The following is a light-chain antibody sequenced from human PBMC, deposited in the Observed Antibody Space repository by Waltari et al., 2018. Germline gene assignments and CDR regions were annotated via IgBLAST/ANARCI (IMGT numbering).Light chain of an antibody. V-gene: IGLV2-23*02. J-gene: IGLJ2*01. CDR3: CSYAGASSVV. CDR1: SSDVGRYNL. Sequence: QSALTQPASVSGSPGQSITFSCTGTSSDVGRYNLVSWYQHHPGKAPKLMIYEVNKRPVGVVNRFSGPKSGNTASLTIAGRQAEDEADYYCCSYAGASSVVFVGGTKLTVL. CDR2: EVN.